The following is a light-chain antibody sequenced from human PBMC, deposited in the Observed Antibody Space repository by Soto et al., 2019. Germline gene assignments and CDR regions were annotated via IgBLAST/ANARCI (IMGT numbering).Light chain of an antibody. V-gene: IGKV3-15*01. CDR2: DTS. CDR3: QEYIQWPPGM. Sequence: DIVVTQSPATLSASPGERVTLSCRASQFVSSSLAWYQQRPGQVPRLLIYDTSTRAPGISARFSGSGSGTEFTLTISSLQSEAFAVYYCQEYIQWPPGMFGPGTTVDIK. CDR1: QFVSSS. J-gene: IGKJ1*01.